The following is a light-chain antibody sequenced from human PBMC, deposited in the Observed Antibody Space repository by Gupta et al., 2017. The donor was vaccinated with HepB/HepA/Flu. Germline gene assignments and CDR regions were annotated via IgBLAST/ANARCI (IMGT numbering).Light chain of an antibody. CDR1: QTILYNSKNKNY. CDR3: QLEARDPWT. Sequence: DIVMTQSPDSLAVSLGERATINCQSSQTILYNSKNKNYLAWYQQKPGQPPKLLISWASTRESGVPDRFSGGGSGTDFTLTIISLQAEDVAVYYCQLEARDPWTFGQGTKVEIK. CDR2: WAS. J-gene: IGKJ1*01. V-gene: IGKV4-1*01.